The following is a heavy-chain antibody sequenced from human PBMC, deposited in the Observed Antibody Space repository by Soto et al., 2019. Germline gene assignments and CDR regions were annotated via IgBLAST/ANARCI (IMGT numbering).Heavy chain of an antibody. D-gene: IGHD3-10*01. Sequence: SVKVSCKASGGTFSSYAISWVRQAPGQGLEWMGGIIPIFGTANYAQKFQGRVTITADESTSTAYMELSSLRSEDTAVYYCARDIQAPGSGRLHYQYYYYGMDVWGQGTTVTVSS. CDR3: ARDIQAPGSGRLHYQYYYYGMDV. V-gene: IGHV1-69*13. CDR2: IIPIFGTA. CDR1: GGTFSSYA. J-gene: IGHJ6*02.